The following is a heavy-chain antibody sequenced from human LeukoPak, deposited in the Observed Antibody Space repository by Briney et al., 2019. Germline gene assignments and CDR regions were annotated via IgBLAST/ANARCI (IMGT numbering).Heavy chain of an antibody. V-gene: IGHV5-51*01. CDR3: ATLNYYDSSGYSGYFDY. CDR1: GYSFTSYW. Sequence: GESLKISCKGSGYSFTSYWIGWVRQMPGKGLEWMGIIYPGDSDTRYSPSFQGQVTISADKSISTAYLQWSSLKASDTAMYYCATLNYYDSSGYSGYFDYWGQGTLVTVSS. CDR2: IYPGDSDT. J-gene: IGHJ4*02. D-gene: IGHD3-22*01.